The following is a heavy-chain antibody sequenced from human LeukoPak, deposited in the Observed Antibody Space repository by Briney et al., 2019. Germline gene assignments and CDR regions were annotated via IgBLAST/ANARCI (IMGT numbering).Heavy chain of an antibody. J-gene: IGHJ3*02. D-gene: IGHD1-26*01. CDR3: ARVRVGGTIRDAFDI. V-gene: IGHV3-48*04. Sequence: GGSLRLSCAASGFTFSSYGMSWVRQAPGKGLEWVSYISSSGSTIYYADSVKGRFTISRDNAKNSLYLQMNSLRVEDTAVYYCARVRVGGTIRDAFDIWGHGTMVTVSS. CDR1: GFTFSSYG. CDR2: ISSSGSTI.